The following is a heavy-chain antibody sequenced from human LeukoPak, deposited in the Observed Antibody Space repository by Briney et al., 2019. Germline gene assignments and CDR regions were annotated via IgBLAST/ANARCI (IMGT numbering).Heavy chain of an antibody. V-gene: IGHV3-53*01. CDR2: IYSGGST. CDR3: AKTARLLRGYFDY. Sequence: PGGSLRLSCAASGFTVCSNYMSWVRQAPGKGLEWVSVIYSGGSTYYADSVKGRFTISRDNSKNTLYLQMNSLRAEDTAVYYCAKTARLLRGYFDYWGQGTLVTVSS. D-gene: IGHD5-18*01. J-gene: IGHJ4*02. CDR1: GFTVCSNY.